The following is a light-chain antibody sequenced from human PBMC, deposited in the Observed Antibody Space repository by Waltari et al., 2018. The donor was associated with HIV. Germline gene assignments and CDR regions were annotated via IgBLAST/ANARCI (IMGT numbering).Light chain of an antibody. Sequence: SYELTQPPSVSVSPGQTASITCSGDKLGAKYACWYQQKPGQSPVLVSSQYSKRPSGIPERFSGSNSGNTATLTISGTQAMDEADYYCQAWDSSTVVFGGGTKLTVL. J-gene: IGLJ2*01. CDR1: KLGAKY. CDR3: QAWDSSTVV. CDR2: QYS. V-gene: IGLV3-1*01.